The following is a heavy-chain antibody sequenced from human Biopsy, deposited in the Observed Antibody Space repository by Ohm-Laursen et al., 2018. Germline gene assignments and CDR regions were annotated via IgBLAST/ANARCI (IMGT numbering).Heavy chain of an antibody. D-gene: IGHD5-12*01. Sequence: SETLSLTCAVNGESSSGYFWNWIRQPPGKGLEWIGEINQSGSTKYNPSLKSRATLSADSSNSQFPLRLTSVTAADTAIYYCARGSGYFKLDVWGQGTTVTVSS. CDR2: INQSGST. V-gene: IGHV4-34*01. CDR1: GESSSGYF. CDR3: ARGSGYFKLDV. J-gene: IGHJ6*02.